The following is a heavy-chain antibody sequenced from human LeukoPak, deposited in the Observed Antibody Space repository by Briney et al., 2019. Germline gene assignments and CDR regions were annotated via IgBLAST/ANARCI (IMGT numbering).Heavy chain of an antibody. J-gene: IGHJ4*02. CDR3: AKGSGSYGQDLYS. Sequence: PGGTLRLSCAASGFTFSNYGMSWVRQAPGRGLEWVSAIRSSGGGTYYADSVKGRFTISRDDSKNTLYLQMNSLRAEDTAVYYCAKGSGSYGQDLYSWGQGTLVTVAS. CDR1: GFTFSNYG. V-gene: IGHV3-23*01. CDR2: IRSSGGGT. D-gene: IGHD3-3*01.